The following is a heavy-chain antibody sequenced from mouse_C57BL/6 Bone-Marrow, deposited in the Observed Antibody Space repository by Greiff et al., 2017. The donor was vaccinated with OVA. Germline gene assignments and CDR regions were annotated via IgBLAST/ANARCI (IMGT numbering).Heavy chain of an antibody. CDR1: GFNIKDDY. CDR2: LDPENGDT. D-gene: IGHD2-5*01. J-gene: IGHJ2*01. CDR3: TLYYSNPYLDY. Sequence: EVKLLESGAELVRPGASVKLSCTASGFNIKDDYMHWVKQSPDPGLEWIGWLDPENGDTAYASQFQGRATITADTSSHTAYLQLSSLTSDDTAVYYCTLYYSNPYLDYWGQGTTLTVSS. V-gene: IGHV14-4*01.